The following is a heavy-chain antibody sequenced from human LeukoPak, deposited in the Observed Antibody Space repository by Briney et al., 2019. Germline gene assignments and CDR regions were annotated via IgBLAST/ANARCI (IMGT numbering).Heavy chain of an antibody. CDR3: ARELSYYDSSGFLY. CDR2: ISYDVSNK. Sequence: GGSLRLSCAASGFTFSSFAMHWVRQAPGKGLEWVAVISYDVSNKYYADSVKGRFTISRDNSKNTLYLQMNSLRAEDTAVYYCARELSYYDSSGFLYWGQGTLVTVSS. D-gene: IGHD3-22*01. V-gene: IGHV3-30*04. CDR1: GFTFSSFA. J-gene: IGHJ4*02.